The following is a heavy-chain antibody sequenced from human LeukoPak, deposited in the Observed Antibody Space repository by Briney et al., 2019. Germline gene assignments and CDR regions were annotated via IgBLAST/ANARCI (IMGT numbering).Heavy chain of an antibody. V-gene: IGHV3-7*01. CDR1: GFSFSSYY. D-gene: IGHD6-13*01. CDR3: ARGVSWLPGAFDI. CDR2: IRQDGNEK. J-gene: IGHJ3*02. Sequence: PGGSLRLSCAASGFSFSSYYMGWVRQAPGKGLEWVANIRQDGNEKYSVDSVKGRFTISRDNAKNSLYLQMNSLRAEDTAVYYCARGVSWLPGAFDIWGQGTMVTVSS.